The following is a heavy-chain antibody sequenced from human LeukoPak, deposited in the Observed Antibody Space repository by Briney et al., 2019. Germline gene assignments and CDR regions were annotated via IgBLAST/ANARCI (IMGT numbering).Heavy chain of an antibody. D-gene: IGHD4-17*01. V-gene: IGHV3-21*01. CDR1: GFTFNIYN. CDR3: AREYYGDPTGI. Sequence: GGSLTLSCAASGFTFNIYNMNWVRQAPGKGLEWVSSISSGGDYTYYAYSVKGRFTISSDNAKNSLYLQMNSPRAEDTAVYYCAREYYGDPTGIWGQGTLVTVSS. CDR2: ISSGGDYT. J-gene: IGHJ4*02.